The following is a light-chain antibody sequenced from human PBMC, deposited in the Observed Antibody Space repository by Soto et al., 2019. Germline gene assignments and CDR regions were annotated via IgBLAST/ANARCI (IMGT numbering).Light chain of an antibody. J-gene: IGKJ1*01. CDR2: AAS. Sequence: EIVLTQSPGTLSLSPGERATLSCRASQSLSTYSLAWYQQKPGQTPRLLIYAASTRDTDIPDRFNGSGSGTDFALTISRLEPEDFALYYCQQYGHSLWTFGQGTKVEIK. CDR3: QQYGHSLWT. CDR1: QSLSTYS. V-gene: IGKV3-20*01.